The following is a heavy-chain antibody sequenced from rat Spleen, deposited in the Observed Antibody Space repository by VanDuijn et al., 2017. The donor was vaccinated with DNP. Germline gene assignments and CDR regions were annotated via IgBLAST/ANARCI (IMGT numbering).Heavy chain of an antibody. V-gene: IGHV5-7*01. CDR2: ILYDGSST. CDR3: ARGSGTYYWYFDF. J-gene: IGHJ1*01. D-gene: IGHD5-1*01. Sequence: EVQLVESGGDLVQPGRSLKVSCEVSGFTFRDYNMAWVRQAPKKGLEWVTTILYDGSSTYYRDSVKGRFTISRDNAKNTLYLQMNSLRSEDTATYYCARGSGTYYWYFDFWGPGTMVTVSS. CDR1: GFTFRDYN.